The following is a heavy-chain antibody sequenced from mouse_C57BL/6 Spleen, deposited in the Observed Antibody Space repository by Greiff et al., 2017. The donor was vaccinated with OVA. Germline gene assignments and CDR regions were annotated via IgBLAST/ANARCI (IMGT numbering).Heavy chain of an antibody. CDR3: ARDGGYSNYPGYFDV. Sequence: EVKVVESEGGLVQPGSSMKLSCTASGFTFSDYYMAWVRQVPEKGLEWVANINYDGSSTYYLDSLKSRFIISRDNAKNILYLQMSSLKSEDTATYYCARDGGYSNYPGYFDVWGTGTTVTVSS. V-gene: IGHV5-16*01. CDR2: INYDGSST. J-gene: IGHJ1*03. D-gene: IGHD2-5*01. CDR1: GFTFSDYY.